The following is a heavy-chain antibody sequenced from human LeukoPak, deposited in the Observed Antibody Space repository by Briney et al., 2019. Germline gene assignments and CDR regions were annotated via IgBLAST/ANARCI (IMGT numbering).Heavy chain of an antibody. V-gene: IGHV3-11*01. J-gene: IGHJ4*02. CDR3: TRQRRGTYYAFDS. CDR1: GFSISDYY. Sequence: NPGGSLRLSSDASGFSISDYYMSWIRQSPGKGLEWISYITSGGASTNYADSVKGRFTISRDKAKNSVALQLNSLRAEDTAVYYCTRQRRGTYYAFDSWGQGTLVTVSS. D-gene: IGHD3-16*01. CDR2: ITSGGAST.